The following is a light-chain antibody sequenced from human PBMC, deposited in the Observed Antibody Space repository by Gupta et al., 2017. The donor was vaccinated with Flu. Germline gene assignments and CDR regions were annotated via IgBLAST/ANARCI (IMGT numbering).Light chain of an antibody. CDR3: QSYDSRLSGFV. V-gene: IGLV1-40*01. CDR2: GNS. Sequence: TISCTGTSSDIGAGYDVHWYQQLPGTAPKLLIYGNSNRPSGVPDRFSGSKSGTSASLAITGLQAEDEADYYCQSYDSRLSGFVFGTGTKVTVL. CDR1: SSDIGAGYD. J-gene: IGLJ1*01.